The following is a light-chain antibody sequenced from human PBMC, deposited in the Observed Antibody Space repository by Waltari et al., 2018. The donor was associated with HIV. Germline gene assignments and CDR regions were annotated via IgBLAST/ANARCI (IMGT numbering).Light chain of an antibody. CDR1: SSNIGRNY. CDR3: AAWDDRLSGWV. Sequence: QSVLTQPPSASGTPGQRVTISCSGSSSNIGRNYVYWYQQLPRTAPKLPIHRNNQRPSGGPDRFSGSKSGTSVSLAISGLRSEDEADYYCAAWDDRLSGWVFGGGTKLTV. V-gene: IGLV1-47*01. J-gene: IGLJ3*02. CDR2: RNN.